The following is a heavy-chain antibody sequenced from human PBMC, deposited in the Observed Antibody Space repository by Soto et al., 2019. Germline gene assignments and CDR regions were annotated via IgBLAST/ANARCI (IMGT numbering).Heavy chain of an antibody. D-gene: IGHD3-16*01. J-gene: IGHJ4*02. CDR2: INAHSGGT. CDR3: AKALTRQIAYWLDY. CDR1: GFSFTGYY. Sequence: ASVKVSCKASGFSFTGYYIHWLRQAPGQGLEWMGWINAHSGGTEYAQKFQGRVTLTRDTSISTAYMTLSSLRSDDTAIYYCAKALTRQIAYWLDYRGQGTQVSVS. V-gene: IGHV1-2*02.